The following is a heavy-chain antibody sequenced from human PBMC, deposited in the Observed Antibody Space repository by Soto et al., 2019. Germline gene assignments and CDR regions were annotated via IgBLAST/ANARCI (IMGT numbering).Heavy chain of an antibody. V-gene: IGHV4-61*01. D-gene: IGHD1-26*01. CDR1: GGSVSSGSYY. J-gene: IGHJ4*02. Sequence: SETLSFTCTVSGGSVSSGSYYWSWIRQPPGKGLEWIGYIYYSGSTNYNPSLKSRVTISVDTSKNQFSLKLSSVTAADTAVYYCAGTQGGRREGDYFDYWGQGTLVTVSS. CDR2: IYYSGST. CDR3: AGTQGGRREGDYFDY.